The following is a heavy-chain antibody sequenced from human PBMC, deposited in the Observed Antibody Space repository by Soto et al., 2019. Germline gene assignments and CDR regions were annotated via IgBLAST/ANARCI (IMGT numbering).Heavy chain of an antibody. J-gene: IGHJ5*02. D-gene: IGHD3-3*01. CDR2: INAGNGNT. Sequence: ASVKVSCKASGYTFTSYAMHWVRQAPGQRLEWMGWINAGNGNTKYSQKFQGRVTITRDTSASTAYMELSSLRSEDTAVYYCARGYDFGGGPKAPGGKETLVPV. V-gene: IGHV1-3*01. CDR1: GYTFTSYA. CDR3: ARGYDFGGGPKAP.